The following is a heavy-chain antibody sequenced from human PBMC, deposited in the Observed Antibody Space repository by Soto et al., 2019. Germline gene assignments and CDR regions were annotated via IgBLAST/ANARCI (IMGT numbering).Heavy chain of an antibody. V-gene: IGHV4-30-2*01. CDR1: GGSISSGGYS. D-gene: IGHD1-1*01. Sequence: QLQLQESGSGLVKPSQTLSLTCAVSGGSISSGGYSWSWIRQPPGKGLEWIGYIYHSGSTYYNPSLKSRVTISVDRSKNQFSLKLSSVAAADTAVYYCARESFNFGTRGYFDRWGRGPLVTVSS. J-gene: IGHJ2*01. CDR2: IYHSGST. CDR3: ARESFNFGTRGYFDR.